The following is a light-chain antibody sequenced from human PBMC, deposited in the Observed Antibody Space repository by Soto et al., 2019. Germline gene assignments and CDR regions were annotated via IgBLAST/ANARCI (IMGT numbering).Light chain of an antibody. Sequence: QSALTQPPSASGSPGQSVTISCTGTSSDVGGYNYVSWYQQHPGKAPKLMIYEVSKRPSGVPDRFSGSKSGNTASLTVSGLQAEDEADYYCSSYAGSNNPFVAFGGGTKLTVL. CDR2: EVS. V-gene: IGLV2-8*01. CDR3: SSYAGSNNPFVA. J-gene: IGLJ2*01. CDR1: SSDVGGYNY.